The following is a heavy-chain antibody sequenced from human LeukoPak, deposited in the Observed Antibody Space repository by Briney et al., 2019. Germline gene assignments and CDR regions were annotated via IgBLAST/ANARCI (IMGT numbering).Heavy chain of an antibody. J-gene: IGHJ4*02. CDR2: INHSGST. CDR3: ARRYSSSWYAPSTYYFDY. Sequence: SETLSLTCAVYGGSFSGYYWSWIRQPPGKGLEWIGEINHSGSTNYNPSLKSRVTISVDTSKNQFSLKLSSVTAADTAVYYCARRYSSSWYAPSTYYFDYWGQGTLVTVSS. V-gene: IGHV4-34*01. D-gene: IGHD6-13*01. CDR1: GGSFSGYY.